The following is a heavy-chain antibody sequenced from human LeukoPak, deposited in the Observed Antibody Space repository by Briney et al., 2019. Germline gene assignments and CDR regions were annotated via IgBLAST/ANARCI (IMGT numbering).Heavy chain of an antibody. CDR1: GGSISSSSYY. CDR2: IYYSGST. J-gene: IGHJ4*02. V-gene: IGHV4-39*07. CDR3: ARDTPGGSSWYSII. D-gene: IGHD6-13*01. Sequence: PSETLSLTCTVSGGSISSSSYYWGWIRQPPGKGLEWIGSIYYSGSTYYNPSLKNRVTISVDTSKNQFSLKLSSVTAADTAVYYCARDTPGGSSWYSIIWGQGTLVTVSS.